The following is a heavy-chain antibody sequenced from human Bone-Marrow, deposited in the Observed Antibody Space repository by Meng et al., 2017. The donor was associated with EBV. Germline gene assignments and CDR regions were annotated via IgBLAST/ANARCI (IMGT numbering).Heavy chain of an antibody. CDR3: AREGRVGSGYYYDY. Sequence: VRLVVSGGGLVQPGGSLRLCCAASGFTFSSYWMHWVHQAPGKGLVWVSRINSDGSSTSYADSVKGRFTISRDNAKNTLYLQMNSLRAEDTAVYYCAREGRVGSGYYYDYWGQGTLVTVSS. CDR2: INSDGSST. D-gene: IGHD3-22*01. V-gene: IGHV3-74*01. CDR1: GFTFSSYW. J-gene: IGHJ4*02.